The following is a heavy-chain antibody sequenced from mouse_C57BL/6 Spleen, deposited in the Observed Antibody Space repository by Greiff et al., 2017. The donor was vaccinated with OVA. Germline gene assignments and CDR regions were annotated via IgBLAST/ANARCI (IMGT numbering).Heavy chain of an antibody. CDR3: AREGLRR. D-gene: IGHD1-1*01. Sequence: QVQLQQSGPELVKPGASVKISCKASGYAFSSSWMNWVKQRPGKGLEWIGRIYPGDGDTNYNGKFKGKATLTADKSSSTAYMQRSRLTSEDSAVYFCAREGLRRWGQGTTLTVSS. J-gene: IGHJ2*01. CDR2: IYPGDGDT. CDR1: GYAFSSSW. V-gene: IGHV1-82*01.